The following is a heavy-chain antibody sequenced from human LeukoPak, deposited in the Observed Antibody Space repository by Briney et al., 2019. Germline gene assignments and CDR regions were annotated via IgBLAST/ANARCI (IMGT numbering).Heavy chain of an antibody. CDR2: ISGSGSSA. J-gene: IGHJ4*02. V-gene: IGHV3-21*01. CDR3: ARGGPLDY. CDR1: GFTFSSYS. D-gene: IGHD1-26*01. Sequence: GGSLRLSCAASGFTFSSYSMNWVRQAPGKGLEWVSGISGSGSSAYYPDSVKGRFTISRDNAKNSLYLQMNSLRAEGTAVYYCARGGPLDYWGQGTLVTVSS.